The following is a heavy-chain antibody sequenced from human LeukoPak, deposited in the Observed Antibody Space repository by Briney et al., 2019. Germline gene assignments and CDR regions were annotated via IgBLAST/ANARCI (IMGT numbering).Heavy chain of an antibody. CDR1: GGTFSSYA. CDR3: ARGPLKQLVPFYYYYMDV. D-gene: IGHD6-6*01. V-gene: IGHV1-69*13. Sequence: GASVKVSCKASGGTFSSYAISWVRQAPGQGLEWIGGIIPIFGTANYAQKFPGRVTITADESTSTAYMELSSPRSEDTAVYYCARGPLKQLVPFYYYYMDVWGKGTTVTVSS. J-gene: IGHJ6*03. CDR2: IIPIFGTA.